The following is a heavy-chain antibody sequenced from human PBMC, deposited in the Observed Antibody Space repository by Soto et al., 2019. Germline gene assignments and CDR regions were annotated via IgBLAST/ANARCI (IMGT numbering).Heavy chain of an antibody. CDR1: GLTFNTYA. J-gene: IGHJ6*02. D-gene: IGHD2-8*01. V-gene: IGHV3-23*01. Sequence: DVQLLEFGGDLVQPGGSLRLSCVASGLTFNTYAMTWVRQVPGKGLEWISTISGPGGSTYYADSVTGRFIISRDNSKNTLFLHMTNLRAEDTAIYYCANVRRRSMVWDGLDVWGQGTTVTVSS. CDR3: ANVRRRSMVWDGLDV. CDR2: ISGPGGST.